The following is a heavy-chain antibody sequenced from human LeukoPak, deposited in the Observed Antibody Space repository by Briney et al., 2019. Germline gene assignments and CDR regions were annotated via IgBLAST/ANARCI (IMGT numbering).Heavy chain of an antibody. D-gene: IGHD3-16*02. Sequence: SETLSLTCTVSGGSISSRYYYWGWIRQPPGKGLEWIGRIYYSGSTYYNPSLKSRVTISVDTSKNQFSLKLSSVTAADTAVYYCASTTTFGGVIARAPFDYWGQGTLVTVSS. V-gene: IGHV4-39*01. CDR2: IYYSGST. CDR3: ASTTTFGGVIARAPFDY. J-gene: IGHJ4*02. CDR1: GGSISSRYYY.